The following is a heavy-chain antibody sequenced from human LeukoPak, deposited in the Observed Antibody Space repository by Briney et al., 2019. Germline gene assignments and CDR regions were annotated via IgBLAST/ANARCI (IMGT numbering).Heavy chain of an antibody. Sequence: PSETLSLTCAVSGGSISSNNWWSWVRQPPGKGLEWIGEIYHSGSTDYNPSLESRVTISVDKSKHQFSLKLSSVTAVDTAVYYCARGFYGSGSYSSPGFHAFDVWGQGTMVTVSS. D-gene: IGHD3-10*01. CDR2: IYHSGST. V-gene: IGHV4-4*02. J-gene: IGHJ3*01. CDR3: ARGFYGSGSYSSPGFHAFDV. CDR1: GGSISSNNW.